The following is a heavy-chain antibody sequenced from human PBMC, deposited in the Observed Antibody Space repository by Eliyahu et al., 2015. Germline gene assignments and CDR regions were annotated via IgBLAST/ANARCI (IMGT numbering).Heavy chain of an antibody. CDR1: GGSFSGPY. D-gene: IGHD3-3*01. CDR2: IDDSGGT. J-gene: IGHJ5*02. Sequence: QVQLQQWGAGLLKPSETLSLTCAVYGGSFSGPYWXWIRQPPGKGLEWIGEIDDSGGTNYNPSLKSRVTMSVDTSRNQFSLNLASVTAADTAVYFCARRATSGVIIRWFDPWGQGTLVTVSS. CDR3: ARRATSGVIIRWFDP. V-gene: IGHV4-34*01.